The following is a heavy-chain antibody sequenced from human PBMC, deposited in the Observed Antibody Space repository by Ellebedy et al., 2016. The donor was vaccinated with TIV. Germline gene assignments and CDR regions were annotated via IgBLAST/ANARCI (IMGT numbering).Heavy chain of an antibody. V-gene: IGHV4-34*01. Sequence: SETLSLXXTLYGGPFSGYYWSWIRQPPGKGLEWIGEINHSGSTNYNPSLKSRVTISVDTSKNQFSLKLSSVTAADTAVYYCARVKSSWVDPWGQGTLVTVSS. J-gene: IGHJ5*02. CDR2: INHSGST. CDR3: ARVKSSWVDP. CDR1: GGPFSGYY.